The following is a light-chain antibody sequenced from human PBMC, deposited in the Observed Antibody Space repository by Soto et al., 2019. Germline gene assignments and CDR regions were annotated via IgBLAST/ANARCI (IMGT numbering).Light chain of an antibody. CDR1: QSVSSSY. CDR2: DAS. CDR3: QQDYNLPET. J-gene: IGKJ1*01. V-gene: IGKV3D-7*01. Sequence: PGERVTLSCRASQSVSSSYLTWYQQKPGQAPRLLIYDASTRATSIPARFSGSGSGTDFTLTISSLQPEDFAVYYCQQDYNLPETFGQGTKVEIK.